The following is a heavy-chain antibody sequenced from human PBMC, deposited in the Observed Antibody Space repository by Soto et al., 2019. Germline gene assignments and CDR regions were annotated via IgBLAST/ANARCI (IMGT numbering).Heavy chain of an antibody. CDR3: ASEFDGSSRYFDY. CDR2: IWSHGNTE. D-gene: IGHD2-2*03. Sequence: QVHLVQSGGGVVQPGRSLRLSCAASGFSFNNFGMHWVRQAPGKGLEWVAVIWSHGNTERYVDSVKGRFTISRDNSRNTLYLQMDSLRAEDTAVYYCASEFDGSSRYFDYWGQGTLVTVSS. V-gene: IGHV3-33*08. CDR1: GFSFNNFG. J-gene: IGHJ4*02.